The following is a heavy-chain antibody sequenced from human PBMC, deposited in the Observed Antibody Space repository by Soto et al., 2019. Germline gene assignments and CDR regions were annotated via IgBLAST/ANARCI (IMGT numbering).Heavy chain of an antibody. J-gene: IGHJ4*02. CDR1: GGSFSGYY. D-gene: IGHD2-2*01. V-gene: IGHV4-34*01. CDR3: ARQYIVVVPGAYDY. CDR2: INHSGST. Sequence: SETLSLTCAVYGGSFSGYYWSWIRQPPGKGLEWIGEINHSGSTNYSPSLKSRVTISVDTSKNQFSLKLSSVTAADTAVYYCARQYIVVVPGAYDYWGQGTLVTVSS.